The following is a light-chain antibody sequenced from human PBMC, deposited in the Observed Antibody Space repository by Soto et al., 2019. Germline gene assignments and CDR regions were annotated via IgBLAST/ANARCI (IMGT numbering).Light chain of an antibody. CDR3: QQYETYPLT. CDR1: QNINTW. CDR2: KAS. V-gene: IGKV1-5*03. J-gene: IGKJ4*01. Sequence: DIQMTQSPSPLSASVGDRVTITCRASQNINTWLAWYQQKPGKAPYLLIYKASNLQSGVPSRFSGSASGTEFTLTISSRQPDDIATYYCQQYETYPLTYGGGTKVEI.